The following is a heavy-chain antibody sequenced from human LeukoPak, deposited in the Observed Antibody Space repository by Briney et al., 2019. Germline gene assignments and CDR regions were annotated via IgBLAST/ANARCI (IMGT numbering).Heavy chain of an antibody. Sequence: PSETLSLTCTVSGYSISSGYYWGWIRQSPGKGLEHIGHILHTGSTYYNPSLKSRVTISVDTSKNQFSLKLTSVTAADTAVYYCARVTTVTTSFHFDYWGQGTLVTVSS. D-gene: IGHD4-17*01. CDR1: GYSISSGYY. V-gene: IGHV4-38-2*02. J-gene: IGHJ4*02. CDR2: ILHTGST. CDR3: ARVTTVTTSFHFDY.